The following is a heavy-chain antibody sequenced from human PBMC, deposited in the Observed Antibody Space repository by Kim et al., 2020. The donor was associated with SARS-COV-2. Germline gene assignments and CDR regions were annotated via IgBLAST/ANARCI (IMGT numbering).Heavy chain of an antibody. CDR2: IKQDGSEK. CDR1: GFTFSSYW. Sequence: GGSLRLSCAASGFTFSSYWMSWVRQAPGKGLEWVANIKQDGSEKYYVDSVKGRFTISRDNAKNSLYLQMNSLRAEDTAVYYCARRPPRLTTVKAGYFDYWGQGTLVTVSS. CDR3: ARRPPRLTTVKAGYFDY. J-gene: IGHJ4*02. V-gene: IGHV3-7*03. D-gene: IGHD4-17*01.